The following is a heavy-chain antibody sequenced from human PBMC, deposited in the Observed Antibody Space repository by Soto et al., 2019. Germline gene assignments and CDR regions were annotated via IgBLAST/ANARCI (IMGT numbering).Heavy chain of an antibody. CDR2: ISWNSGSI. V-gene: IGHV3-9*01. CDR3: AKVPVAGTAVNHNWFDP. Sequence: EVQLVESGGGLVQPGRSLRLSCAASGFTFDDYAMHWVRQAPGKGLEWVSGISWNSGSIGYADSVKGRFTISRDNAKNSLYLQMNSLRAEDTALYYCAKVPVAGTAVNHNWFDPWGQGTLVTVSS. D-gene: IGHD6-19*01. CDR1: GFTFDDYA. J-gene: IGHJ5*02.